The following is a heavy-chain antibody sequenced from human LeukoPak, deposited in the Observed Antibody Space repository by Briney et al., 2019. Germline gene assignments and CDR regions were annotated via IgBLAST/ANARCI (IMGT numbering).Heavy chain of an antibody. CDR1: GGSISISDYY. CDR3: ARRTSSPVGAIDY. D-gene: IGHD1-26*01. Sequence: SETLSLTCIVSGGSISISDYYWGWIRQPPGKGLEWIGIISYSGTYYNPSLKSRLAISVDTPKNQFSLTLTSVATADTAVYYCARRTSSPVGAIDYWGQGTLVTVSS. CDR2: ISYSGT. J-gene: IGHJ4*02. V-gene: IGHV4-39*01.